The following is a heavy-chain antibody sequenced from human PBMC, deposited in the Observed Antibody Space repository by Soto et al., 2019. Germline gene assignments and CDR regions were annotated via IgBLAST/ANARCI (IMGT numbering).Heavy chain of an antibody. D-gene: IGHD6-13*01. CDR3: ARLGSGIEAAGTDNWFDP. CDR2: IYPGDSDT. Sequence: GESVKLSCKGSGYSFTSYWIGWVRQMPGKGLEWMGIIYPGDSDTRYSPSFQGQVTISADKSISTAYLQWSSLKASDTAMYYCARLGSGIEAAGTDNWFDPWGQGTLVTVSS. J-gene: IGHJ5*02. V-gene: IGHV5-51*01. CDR1: GYSFTSYW.